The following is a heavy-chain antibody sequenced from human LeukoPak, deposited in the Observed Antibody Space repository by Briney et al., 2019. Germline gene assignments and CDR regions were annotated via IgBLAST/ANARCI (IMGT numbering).Heavy chain of an antibody. CDR3: ARAYSPTDYFDY. D-gene: IGHD6-13*01. J-gene: IGHJ4*02. CDR1: GASISSGSFY. V-gene: IGHV4-61*02. CDR2: SYSSGSY. Sequence: SETLSLTCTVSGASISSGSFYWHWIRQPAGKGLEWVGRSYSSGSYNYNPSLKSRVTISVDTSKNQFSLKLTSVTATDTAVYYCARAYSPTDYFDYWGQGTLVAVSS.